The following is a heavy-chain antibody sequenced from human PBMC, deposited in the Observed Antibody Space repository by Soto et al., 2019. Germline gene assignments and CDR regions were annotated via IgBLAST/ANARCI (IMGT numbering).Heavy chain of an antibody. Sequence: GASVKVSCKASGGTFSSYAISWVRQAPGQGLEWMGGIIPIFGTANYAQKFQGRVTITADESTSTAYMELSSLRSEDTAVYYCARAVAVPADFDYWGQGTMVTVS. CDR3: ARAVAVPADFDY. V-gene: IGHV1-69*13. CDR1: GGTFSSYA. CDR2: IIPIFGTA. J-gene: IGHJ4*02. D-gene: IGHD6-19*01.